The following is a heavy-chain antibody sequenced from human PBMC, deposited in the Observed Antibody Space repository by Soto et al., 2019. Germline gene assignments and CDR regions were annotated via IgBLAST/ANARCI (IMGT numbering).Heavy chain of an antibody. CDR1: GYTFTSYY. J-gene: IGHJ6*02. V-gene: IGHV1-46*01. D-gene: IGHD3-3*01. Sequence: ASVKVSCKASGYTFTSYYMHWVRQAPGQGLEWMGIINPSGGSTSYAQRFQGRVTMTRDTSTSTVYMELSSLRSEDTAVYYCARDRIWGLRFLEWLPYGMDVWGQGTTVTVSS. CDR2: INPSGGST. CDR3: ARDRIWGLRFLEWLPYGMDV.